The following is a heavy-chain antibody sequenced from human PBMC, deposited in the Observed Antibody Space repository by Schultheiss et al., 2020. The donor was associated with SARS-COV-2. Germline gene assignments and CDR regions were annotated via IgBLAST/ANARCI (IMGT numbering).Heavy chain of an antibody. CDR2: IYYSGSN. CDR1: GGSISSNY. D-gene: IGHD5-12*01. CDR3: ARQYSGYDWNYYYYGMDV. V-gene: IGHV4-59*01. J-gene: IGHJ6*02. Sequence: SQTLSLTCTVSGGSISSNYWSWIRQPPGKGLEWFGYIYYSGSNNYNPSLKSRVTISVDTSKNQFSLKLSSVTAADTAVYYCARQYSGYDWNYYYYGMDVWSQGTTVTVSS.